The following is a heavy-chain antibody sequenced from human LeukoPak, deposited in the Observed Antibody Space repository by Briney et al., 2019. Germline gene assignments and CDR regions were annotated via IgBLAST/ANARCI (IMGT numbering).Heavy chain of an antibody. CDR3: ARVAGATMAPYYMDV. V-gene: IGHV1-69*05. D-gene: IGHD3-10*01. CDR1: GGTFSSYA. Sequence: SVKVSCKASGGTFSSYAMSWVRQAPGKGLEWMGGIIPIFGTANYAQKFQGRVTITTEESTSKAYMELSSLRSEDTAVYYCARVAGATMAPYYMDVWGKGTTVTVSS. J-gene: IGHJ6*03. CDR2: IIPIFGTA.